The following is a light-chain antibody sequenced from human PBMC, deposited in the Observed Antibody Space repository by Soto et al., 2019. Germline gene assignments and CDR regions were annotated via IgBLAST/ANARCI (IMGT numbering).Light chain of an antibody. CDR3: QHYHNWPPWT. CDR1: QSVNSN. V-gene: IGKV3-15*01. J-gene: IGKJ1*01. Sequence: VMTQSPATLSVSPGERATLSCRASQSVNSNLAWYQQKPGQAPRLLIFGASTRAPGIPARFSGSGSGTEFTLTISSLQSEDFAVYYCQHYHNWPPWTFGQGTKVEIK. CDR2: GAS.